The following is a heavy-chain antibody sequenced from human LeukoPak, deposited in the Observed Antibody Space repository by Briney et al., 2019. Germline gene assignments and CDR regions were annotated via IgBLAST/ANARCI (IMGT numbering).Heavy chain of an antibody. D-gene: IGHD2-2*01. CDR1: GFTFSSYG. CDR2: ISGSGGST. CDR3: ANRGGYCSSTSCYSYFDY. Sequence: GGSLRLSCAASGFTFSSYGMSWVRQAPGKGLEWVSAISGSGGSTYYADSVKGRFTISRDNSKNTLYLQMNSLRAGDTAVYYCANRGGYCSSTSCYSYFDYWGQGTLVTVSS. J-gene: IGHJ4*02. V-gene: IGHV3-23*01.